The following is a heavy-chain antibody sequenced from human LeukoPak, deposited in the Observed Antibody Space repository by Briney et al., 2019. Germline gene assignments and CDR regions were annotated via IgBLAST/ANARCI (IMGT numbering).Heavy chain of an antibody. D-gene: IGHD2-2*01. J-gene: IGHJ4*02. CDR3: ARRYCTSSSTESLLSCYFDY. CDR2: IYSGGST. CDR1: GFTVSSIY. V-gene: IGHV3-66*02. Sequence: TGGSLRLSCAASGFTVSSIYMSWVRQAPGKGLEWVSVIYSGGSTYYADSVKDRFTISRDSSKNTLYLQMNSLRAEDTAVYYCARRYCTSSSTESLLSCYFDYWGQGTLVTVSS.